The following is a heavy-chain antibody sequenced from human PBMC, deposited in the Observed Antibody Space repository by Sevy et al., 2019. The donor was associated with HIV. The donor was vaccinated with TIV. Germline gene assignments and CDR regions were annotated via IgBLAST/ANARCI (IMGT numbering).Heavy chain of an antibody. CDR3: AKDQGGGQNYAITDLCDI. CDR1: GFTFSVSG. CDR2: IWDDGHNK. V-gene: IGHV3-33*06. Sequence: GGSLRLSCAASGFTFSVSGMHWVRQAPGKGLEWLAVIWDDGHNKYYADSVKGRFTISRDNSKNTLFLQMNSLRVEDTAMYYCAKDQGGGQNYAITDLCDISGQGTLVTVSS. J-gene: IGHJ3*02. D-gene: IGHD2-2*01.